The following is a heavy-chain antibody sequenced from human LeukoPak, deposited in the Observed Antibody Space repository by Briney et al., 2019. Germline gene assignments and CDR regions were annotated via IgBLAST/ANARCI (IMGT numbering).Heavy chain of an antibody. CDR1: GFTFSSYA. Sequence: GGSLRLSCAASGFTFSSYAMHWVRQAPGKGLEWVASIQNDGDAKFYVDSVRGRFAISRDDAKNSLYLQMNGLRAGDTAVYYCARCEDYWGQGALVTVSS. CDR3: ARCEDY. CDR2: IQNDGDAK. J-gene: IGHJ4*02. V-gene: IGHV3-7*01.